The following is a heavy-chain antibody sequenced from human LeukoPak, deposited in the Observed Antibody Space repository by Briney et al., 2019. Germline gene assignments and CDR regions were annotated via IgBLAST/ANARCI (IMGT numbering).Heavy chain of an antibody. J-gene: IGHJ6*04. V-gene: IGHV3-48*03. CDR3: AELGIPMIGGG. CDR2: ISSSGSTI. D-gene: IGHD3-10*02. Sequence: PGGSLRLSCAASGFTFSSYERNWVRQAPGKGLEWVSYISSSGSTIYYADSVKGRFTISRDNAKNSLYLQMNSLRGDASGVYYCAELGIPMIGGGWGKGTTVTISS. CDR1: GFTFSSYE.